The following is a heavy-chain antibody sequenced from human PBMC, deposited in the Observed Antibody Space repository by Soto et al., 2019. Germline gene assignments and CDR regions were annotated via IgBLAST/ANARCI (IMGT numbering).Heavy chain of an antibody. Sequence: WGSLRRSCTSSGFTFNDGAINWFRQLPGRGLEYVSGIGGRGGNPSHADSVKGRFTISRDNSKNTLYLQMNSLRAEDTAVYYCAKAVDTAMVTYVDYWGQGTLVTVSS. CDR1: GFTFNDGA. V-gene: IGHV3-64*04. CDR3: AKAVDTAMVTYVDY. J-gene: IGHJ4*02. CDR2: IGGRGGNP. D-gene: IGHD5-18*01.